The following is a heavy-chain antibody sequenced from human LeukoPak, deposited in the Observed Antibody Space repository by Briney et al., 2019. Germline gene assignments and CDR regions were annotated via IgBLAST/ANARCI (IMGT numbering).Heavy chain of an antibody. Sequence: PSETLSLTCTVSGVSISSSNSYWGWIRQPPGKGLEWIGSIYYSGSTYYNPSLKSRVTISVDTSKNQFSLKLSSVTAADTAVYYCARRSPWGATHWGQGTLVTVSS. CDR2: IYYSGST. CDR1: GVSISSSNSY. J-gene: IGHJ4*02. D-gene: IGHD3-16*01. V-gene: IGHV4-39*01. CDR3: ARRSPWGATH.